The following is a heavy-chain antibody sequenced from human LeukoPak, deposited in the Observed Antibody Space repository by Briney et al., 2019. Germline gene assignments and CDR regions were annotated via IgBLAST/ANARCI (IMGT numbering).Heavy chain of an antibody. CDR2: ISSSSSTI. CDR3: ARPYYYDSSGYSDDY. CDR1: GFTFSSYS. D-gene: IGHD3-22*01. Sequence: GGSLRLSCAASGFTFSSYSMNWVRQAPGKELEWVSYISSSSSTIYYADSVKGRFTISRDNAKNSLYLQMNSLRAEDTAVYYCARPYYYDSSGYSDDYWGQGTLVTVSS. J-gene: IGHJ4*02. V-gene: IGHV3-48*01.